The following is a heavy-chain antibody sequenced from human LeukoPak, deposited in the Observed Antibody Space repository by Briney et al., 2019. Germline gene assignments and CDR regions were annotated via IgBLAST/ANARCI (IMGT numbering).Heavy chain of an antibody. J-gene: IGHJ4*02. CDR1: GYTFTSYY. V-gene: IGHV1-46*01. Sequence: ASVKVSCKASGYTFTSYYMHWVRQAPGQGLEWMGIINPSGGSTSYAQKFQGRVTMTRDTSTSTVYMELSSLRSEDTAVYYCATVGDRYSGRRGHIDYWGQGTLVTVSS. CDR3: ATVGDRYSGRRGHIDY. D-gene: IGHD5-12*01. CDR2: INPSGGST.